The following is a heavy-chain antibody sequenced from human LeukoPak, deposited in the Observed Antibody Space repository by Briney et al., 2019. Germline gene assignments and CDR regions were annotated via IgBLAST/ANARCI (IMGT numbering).Heavy chain of an antibody. CDR3: ARQFVGYSFFDY. Sequence: SETLSLTCTVSGGSISSSSYYWGWIRQPPGTGLEWIGSIYYSGSTYYNPSLKSRATISVDTSKNQFSLKLSSVTAADTAVYYCARQFVGYSFFDYWGQGTLVTVSS. J-gene: IGHJ4*02. CDR2: IYYSGST. D-gene: IGHD5-18*01. V-gene: IGHV4-39*01. CDR1: GGSISSSSYY.